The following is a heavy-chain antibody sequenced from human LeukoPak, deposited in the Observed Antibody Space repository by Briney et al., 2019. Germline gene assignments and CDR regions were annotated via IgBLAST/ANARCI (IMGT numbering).Heavy chain of an antibody. Sequence: SGGSLRLSCAASGFTFSSYWMHWVRQAPGKGLEWVSSISSSSSYIYYADSVKGRFTISRDNAKNSLYLQMNSLRAEDTAVYYCARDPEALPLWGQGTLVTVSS. CDR3: ARDPEALPL. J-gene: IGHJ4*02. V-gene: IGHV3-21*01. CDR1: GFTFSSYW. D-gene: IGHD1-14*01. CDR2: ISSSSSYI.